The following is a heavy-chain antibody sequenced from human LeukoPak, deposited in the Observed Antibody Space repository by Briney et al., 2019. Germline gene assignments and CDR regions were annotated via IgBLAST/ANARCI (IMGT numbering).Heavy chain of an antibody. Sequence: ASVKVSCKASGGTFISYAISWVRQAPGQGLEWMGGIIPIFGTANYAQKFQGRVTITADESTSTAYMELSSLRSEDTAVCYCARSGAEYYYDSSGYIDYWGQGTLVTVSS. CDR3: ARSGAEYYYDSSGYIDY. J-gene: IGHJ4*02. CDR1: GGTFISYA. V-gene: IGHV1-69*13. CDR2: IIPIFGTA. D-gene: IGHD3-22*01.